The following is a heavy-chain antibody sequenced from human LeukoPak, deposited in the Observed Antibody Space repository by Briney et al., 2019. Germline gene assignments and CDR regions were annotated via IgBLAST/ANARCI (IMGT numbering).Heavy chain of an antibody. Sequence: PSETLSLTCTVSGGSISSYYWSWIRQPPGKGLEWIGYIYYSGSTNYNPSLKSRVTISVDTSKNQFSLKLSSVTAADTAVYYCARGHDFWSGYYIDYWGHGTLVTVSS. J-gene: IGHJ4*01. CDR1: GGSISSYY. D-gene: IGHD3-3*01. CDR2: IYYSGST. CDR3: ARGHDFWSGYYIDY. V-gene: IGHV4-59*08.